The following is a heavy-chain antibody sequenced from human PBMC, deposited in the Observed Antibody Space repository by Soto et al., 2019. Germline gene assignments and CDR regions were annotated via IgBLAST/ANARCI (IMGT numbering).Heavy chain of an antibody. CDR2: ISSSGSTI. D-gene: IGHD3-22*01. CDR3: ASVDYDSRGYPLTVDY. V-gene: IGHV3-11*01. Sequence: GPLRLSCAASGFTFGDYYMSWIRQAPGKGLEWVSYISSSGSTIYYADSVKGRFTISRDNAKNSLYLQMNSLRAEDTAVYYCASVDYDSRGYPLTVDYSGQGTLVTVSS. J-gene: IGHJ4*02. CDR1: GFTFGDYY.